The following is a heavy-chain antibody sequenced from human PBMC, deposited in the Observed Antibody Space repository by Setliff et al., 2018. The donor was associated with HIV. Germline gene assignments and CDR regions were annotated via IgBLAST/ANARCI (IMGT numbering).Heavy chain of an antibody. CDR2: INTHSGYT. V-gene: IGHV1-18*01. J-gene: IGHJ4*02. CDR3: AGGKTWLRFLEY. Sequence: ASVKVSCKASGYTFNNYGISWVRQAPGQELEWMGWINTHSGYTNYAQNVQGRVTVTMDTSTSTAYMELRSLKSDDTAVYYCAGGKTWLRFLEYWGQGTLVTVSS. CDR1: GYTFNNYG. D-gene: IGHD5-12*01.